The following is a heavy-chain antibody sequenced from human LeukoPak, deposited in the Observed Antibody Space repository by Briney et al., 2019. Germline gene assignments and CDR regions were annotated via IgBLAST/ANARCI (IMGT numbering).Heavy chain of an antibody. Sequence: GGSLRLSWAASGFTFSSYAMSWVRQAPGKGLEWVSAISGSGGSTYYADSGKGRFTISRDNSKNTLYLQMNSLRAADTAVYYCAKSGGSSQSHFDYWGQGTLVTVSS. CDR3: AKSGGSSQSHFDY. CDR2: ISGSGGST. CDR1: GFTFSSYA. V-gene: IGHV3-23*01. D-gene: IGHD3-16*01. J-gene: IGHJ4*02.